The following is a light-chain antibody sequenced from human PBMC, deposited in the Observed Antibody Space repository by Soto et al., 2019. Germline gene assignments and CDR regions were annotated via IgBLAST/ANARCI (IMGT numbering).Light chain of an antibody. CDR3: SSYTSSSTRV. CDR1: SSDVGGYNY. V-gene: IGLV2-14*01. CDR2: EVS. J-gene: IGLJ3*02. Sequence: QSVLTQPPSVSGSPGQSITISCTGTSSDVGGYNYVSWYQQHPGKAPKLMIYEVSNRPSGVSNRFSGSKSGNTASLTIAGLQAEDEGDYYCSSYTSSSTRVFGGGTKLTVL.